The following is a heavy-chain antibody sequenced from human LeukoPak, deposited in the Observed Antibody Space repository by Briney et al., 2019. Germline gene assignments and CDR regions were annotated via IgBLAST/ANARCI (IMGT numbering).Heavy chain of an antibody. J-gene: IGHJ6*03. CDR2: INPSGGST. CDR1: GYTFTSYY. V-gene: IGHV1-46*01. CDR3: ASSAKLPDPNYYYYMDV. D-gene: IGHD2-15*01. Sequence: ASVKVSCKASGYTFTSYYMHWVRQAPGQGLEWMGIINPSGGSTSYAQKFQGRVTMTRDTSTSTAYMELSSLRSEDTAVYYCASSAKLPDPNYYYYMDVWGKGTTVTISS.